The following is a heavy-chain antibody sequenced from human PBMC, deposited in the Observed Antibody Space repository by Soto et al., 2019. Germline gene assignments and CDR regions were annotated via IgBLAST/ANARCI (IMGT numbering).Heavy chain of an antibody. CDR2: IYYSGST. J-gene: IGHJ3*02. V-gene: IGHV4-59*01. CDR3: ARDWPEVATADAFDI. D-gene: IGHD5-12*01. Sequence: QVQLQESGPGLLKPSETLSLTCTVSGGSISSNYWSWIRQPPGKGLEWIGYIYYSGSTNYNPSLKSRVTISVDTSKNQFSLKLSSVTAADTVVYYCARDWPEVATADAFDIWGQGTMVTVSS. CDR1: GGSISSNY.